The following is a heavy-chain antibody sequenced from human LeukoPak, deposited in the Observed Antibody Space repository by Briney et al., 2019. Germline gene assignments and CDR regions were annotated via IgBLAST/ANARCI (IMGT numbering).Heavy chain of an antibody. D-gene: IGHD2-8*01. CDR3: AKDIVLMVYNYYYGMDV. V-gene: IGHV3-30*18. Sequence: PGGSLRLSCAASGFTFSSYGMHWVRQAPGKGLEWVAVISYDGSNKYYADSVKGRFTISRDNSKNTLYLQMNSLRAEDTAVYYCAKDIVLMVYNYYYGMDVWGQGTTVTVSS. J-gene: IGHJ6*02. CDR1: GFTFSSYG. CDR2: ISYDGSNK.